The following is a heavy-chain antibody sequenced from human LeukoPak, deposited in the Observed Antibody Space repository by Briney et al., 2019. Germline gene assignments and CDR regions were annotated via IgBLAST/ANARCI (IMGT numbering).Heavy chain of an antibody. Sequence: ASVKVSCKASGYTFTRYYMYWVRQAPGQGLEWMGIINPSGGSTNYAQKFQGRVTMTRDTSTNTVYMELSSLRSEDTAVYYCAGGPSITTIRGGQWYYYMDVWGKGTTVTISS. CDR2: INPSGGST. V-gene: IGHV1-46*01. J-gene: IGHJ6*03. CDR3: AGGPSITTIRGGQWYYYMDV. D-gene: IGHD3-10*01. CDR1: GYTFTRYY.